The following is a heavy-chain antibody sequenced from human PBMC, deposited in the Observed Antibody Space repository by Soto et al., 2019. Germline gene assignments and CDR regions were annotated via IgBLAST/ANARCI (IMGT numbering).Heavy chain of an antibody. V-gene: IGHV3-74*01. CDR2: INNDGSST. CDR1: GFTFNNYW. CDR3: VRGNYYDSTGYYLIDY. J-gene: IGHJ4*02. D-gene: IGHD3-22*01. Sequence: GGSLRLSCAASGFTFNNYWMHWVRQAPGKGLVWVSRINNDGSSTTYADSVEGRFTISRDNARNTLYLQMNSLRAEDTAVYYCVRGNYYDSTGYYLIDYWGQGTLVTVPQ.